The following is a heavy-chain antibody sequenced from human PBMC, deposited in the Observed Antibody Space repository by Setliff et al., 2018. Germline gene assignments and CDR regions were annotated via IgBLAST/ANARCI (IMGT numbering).Heavy chain of an antibody. Sequence: ASVKVSCKASGYTFSNYGITWVRQAPGQGLEWMGWISAYTGNTKFAQKFQGRVTMTTDTSTSTAYLELRSLTSNDTAVYYCSKLVRYCTTTACQGASGAEFWGQGTLVTVSS. CDR2: ISAYTGNT. D-gene: IGHD2-8*01. CDR3: SKLVRYCTTTACQGASGAEF. V-gene: IGHV1-18*01. J-gene: IGHJ4*02. CDR1: GYTFSNYG.